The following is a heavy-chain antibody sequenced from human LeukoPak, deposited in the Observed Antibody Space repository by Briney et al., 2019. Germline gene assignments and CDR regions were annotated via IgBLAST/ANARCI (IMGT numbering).Heavy chain of an antibody. CDR2: IYSGGST. J-gene: IGHJ6*02. CDR3: ARDFTYYYDSSGSYYYYGMDV. CDR1: GFTVSSNY. D-gene: IGHD3-22*01. Sequence: GGSLRLSCAASGFTVSSNYMSWVRQAPGKGLEWVSVIYSGGSTYYADSVKGRFTISRDNSKNTLYLQMNSLRAEDTAVYYCARDFTYYYDSSGSYYYYGMDVWGQGTMVTVSS. V-gene: IGHV3-66*01.